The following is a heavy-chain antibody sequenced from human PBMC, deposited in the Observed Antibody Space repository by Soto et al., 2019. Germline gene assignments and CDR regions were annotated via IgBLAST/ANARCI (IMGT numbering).Heavy chain of an antibody. Sequence: QVQLQESGPGLVKPSQTLSLTCTVSGGSISSGGYYWSWIRQHPGKGLEWIGYIYYSGSTYYNPSLKSRVTISVDTSKNQFSLKLSSVTAADTAVYYCARDAAPDCSSTSCYPGWFDPWGQGTLVTVSS. D-gene: IGHD2-2*01. CDR3: ARDAAPDCSSTSCYPGWFDP. J-gene: IGHJ5*02. V-gene: IGHV4-31*03. CDR2: IYYSGST. CDR1: GGSISSGGYY.